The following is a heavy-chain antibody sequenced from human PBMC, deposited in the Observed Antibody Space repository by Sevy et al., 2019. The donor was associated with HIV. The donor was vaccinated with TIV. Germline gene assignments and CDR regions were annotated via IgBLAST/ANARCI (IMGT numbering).Heavy chain of an antibody. CDR3: AKDLERITMVRGVIMGTFDY. J-gene: IGHJ4*02. Sequence: GGSLRLSCAASGFTFSSYAMSWVRQAPGKGLEWVLAISGSGGSTYYADSVKGRFTISRDNSKNTLYLQMNSLRAEDTAVYYCAKDLERITMVRGVIMGTFDYWGQGTLVTVSS. V-gene: IGHV3-23*01. D-gene: IGHD3-10*01. CDR1: GFTFSSYA. CDR2: ISGSGGST.